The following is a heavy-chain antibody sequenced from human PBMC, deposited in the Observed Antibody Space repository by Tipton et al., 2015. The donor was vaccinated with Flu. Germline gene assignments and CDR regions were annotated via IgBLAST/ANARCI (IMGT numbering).Heavy chain of an antibody. CDR2: IFYIGST. CDR1: GGPISSGGDY. D-gene: IGHD4-17*01. V-gene: IGHV4-31*03. CDR3: ARMEWTVTTPRYCDL. J-gene: IGHJ2*01. Sequence: TLSLTCTVSGGPISSGGDYWSWIGQHPGKGLEWIGHIFYIGSTYYNPSLKSRVTISLDKSKNQFSLKLSSATAADTAVYYCARMEWTVTTPRYCDLWGRGTLVTVSS.